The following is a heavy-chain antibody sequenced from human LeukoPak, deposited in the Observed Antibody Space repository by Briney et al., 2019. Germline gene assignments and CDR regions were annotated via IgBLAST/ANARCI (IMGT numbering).Heavy chain of an antibody. V-gene: IGHV3-21*01. CDR3: ARDPSYCGGDGYSDY. CDR2: ISSSIRYI. J-gene: IGHJ4*02. D-gene: IGHD2-21*02. CDR1: GLFFSSYS. Sequence: GGSLRLSCAASGLFFSSYSMNWVRQAPGKGLEWVSSISSSIRYIYYADSVKGRFTISRHNAKNSLYLQMNSLGADDTAVYYCARDPSYCGGDGYSDYWGQGTLVTVSS.